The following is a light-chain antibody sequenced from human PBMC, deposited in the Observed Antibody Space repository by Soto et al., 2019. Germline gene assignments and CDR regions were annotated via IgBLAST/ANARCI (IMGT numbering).Light chain of an antibody. CDR3: QKYDNYWT. CDR2: KAS. V-gene: IGKV1-5*03. J-gene: IGKJ1*01. Sequence: DIQLTQSPSTLSASVGDRVTITCRASQSIGSWLAWYQQRAGKAPKLLIYKASTLESGVPSNFSGRGSGTEFTLTISHHQPDDFAPNYCQKYDNYWTFGPGTKVEIK. CDR1: QSIGSW.